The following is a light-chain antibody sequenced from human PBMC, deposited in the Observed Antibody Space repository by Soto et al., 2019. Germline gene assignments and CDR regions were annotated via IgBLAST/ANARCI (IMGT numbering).Light chain of an antibody. CDR2: AAS. CDR3: EQANSYPYT. CDR1: QGISSW. J-gene: IGKJ2*01. V-gene: IGKV1-12*01. Sequence: DIQMTQAPSSVSASVGDRVTITCRASQGISSWLAWYQHKPGKAPKLLIYAASSLQSGVPSWFSGSGSGTDITLTISSLQPEDFATYDCEQANSYPYTFGQGTKVEIK.